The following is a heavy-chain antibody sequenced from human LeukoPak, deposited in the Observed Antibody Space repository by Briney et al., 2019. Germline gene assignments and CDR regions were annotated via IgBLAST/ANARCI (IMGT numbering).Heavy chain of an antibody. Sequence: NPSGTLSLTCAVSGGSISSSNWWSWVRQPPGKGLEWIGEIYHSGSTNYNPSLRSRVTISVDTSKNQFSLKLSSVTAADTAVYYCARGAYDSSGYCLDYWGQGTLVTVSS. D-gene: IGHD3-22*01. CDR3: ARGAYDSSGYCLDY. V-gene: IGHV4-4*02. CDR2: IYHSGST. J-gene: IGHJ4*02. CDR1: GGSISSSNW.